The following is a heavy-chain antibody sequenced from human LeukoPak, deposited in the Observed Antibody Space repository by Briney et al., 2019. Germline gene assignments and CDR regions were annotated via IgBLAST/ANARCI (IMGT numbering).Heavy chain of an antibody. V-gene: IGHV3-30*01. CDR1: GFTFSSYA. CDR3: ARDLREGPGPFDY. Sequence: PGRSLRLSCAASGFTFSSYAMHWVRQAPGKGLEWVAVISYDGSNKYYADSVKGRFTISRDNSKNTLYLQMNSLRAEDTAVYYCARDLREGPGPFDYWGQGTLVTVSS. CDR2: ISYDGSNK. J-gene: IGHJ4*02.